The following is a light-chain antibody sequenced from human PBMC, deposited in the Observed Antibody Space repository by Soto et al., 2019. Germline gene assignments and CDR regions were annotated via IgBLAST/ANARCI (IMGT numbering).Light chain of an antibody. V-gene: IGLV1-44*01. Sequence: QSVLTQPPSASGTPGQRVTISCSGSSSNIGSNTVNWYQQLPGTAPKLLIYSNNQRPSGVPYRFSGSKSGTSASLAISGLQSEDEADYYCAAWDDSLNGFVVFGGGTKVT. CDR3: AAWDDSLNGFVV. J-gene: IGLJ2*01. CDR2: SNN. CDR1: SSNIGSNT.